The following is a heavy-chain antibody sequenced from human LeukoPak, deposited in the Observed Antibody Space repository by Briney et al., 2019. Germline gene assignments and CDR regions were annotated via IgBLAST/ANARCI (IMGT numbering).Heavy chain of an antibody. V-gene: IGHV3-53*01. J-gene: IGHJ5*02. CDR1: GFTVSSNY. CDR2: IYSGGST. D-gene: IGHD3-10*01. Sequence: GGSLRLSCAASGFTVSSNYMTWVRQAPVKGLEWVSVIYSGGSTYYAASVKGRFTISRDNSKNTLYLQMNSLRAEDTAVYYCARSGLKGVYGLASWGQGTLVTVSS. CDR3: ARSGLKGVYGLAS.